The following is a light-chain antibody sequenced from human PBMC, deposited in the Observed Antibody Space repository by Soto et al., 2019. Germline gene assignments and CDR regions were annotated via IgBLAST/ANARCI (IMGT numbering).Light chain of an antibody. V-gene: IGLV1-44*01. CDR2: SDS. CDR3: AAWDDSPNVFMV. J-gene: IGLJ3*02. Sequence: QSVLTQPPSASGTPGQRVTISCSGRRSNIGSNTVNWYQQVPGAAPKLLIYSDSQRASGVPVRFSGSRSGTSASLAISGLQSEDEADYYCAAWDDSPNVFMVFGGGTKLTVL. CDR1: RSNIGSNT.